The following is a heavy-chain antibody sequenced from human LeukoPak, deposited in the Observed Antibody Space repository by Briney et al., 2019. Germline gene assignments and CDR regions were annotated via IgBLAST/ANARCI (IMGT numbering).Heavy chain of an antibody. J-gene: IGHJ4*02. V-gene: IGHV3-33*08. Sequence: GGSLRLSCATTGVIFNSYGMNLLRQAPGKGLEWVAVIWYDGSNKYYADSVKGRFTISRDNSKNTLYLQMNSLRAEDTAVYYCARAIYGDYFDYWGQGTLVTVSS. CDR3: ARAIYGDYFDY. D-gene: IGHD4-17*01. CDR2: IWYDGSNK. CDR1: GVIFNSYG.